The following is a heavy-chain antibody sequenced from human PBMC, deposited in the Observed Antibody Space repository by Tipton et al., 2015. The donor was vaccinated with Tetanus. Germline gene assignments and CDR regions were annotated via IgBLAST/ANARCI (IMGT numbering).Heavy chain of an antibody. CDR1: GFTFSNAW. Sequence: QLVQSGGGLVKPGGSLRLSCAASGFTFSNAWMNWVRQAPGKGLEWVGRIKSKTDGGTTDYAAPVKGRFTISRDDSKNTLYLQMNSLKTEDTAVYYCTTDSPLEYSSSSRRYYYYGMDVWGQGTTVTVSS. V-gene: IGHV3-15*07. CDR3: TTDSPLEYSSSSRRYYYYGMDV. CDR2: IKSKTDGGTT. D-gene: IGHD6-6*01. J-gene: IGHJ6*02.